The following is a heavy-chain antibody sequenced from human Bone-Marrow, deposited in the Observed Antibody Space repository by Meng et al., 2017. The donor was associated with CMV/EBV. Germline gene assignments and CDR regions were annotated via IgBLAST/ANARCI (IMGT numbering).Heavy chain of an antibody. CDR2: ISAYNGNT. D-gene: IGHD3-22*01. Sequence: ASVNVSCKASGYTFTSYGISWVRQAPGQGLEWMGWISAYNGNTNYAQKLQGRVTMTTDTSTSTAYMELRSLRSDDTAVYYCARDGGAYYDSSGYSYYYYGMDVWGQGTTVTVSS. V-gene: IGHV1-18*01. J-gene: IGHJ6*02. CDR1: GYTFTSYG. CDR3: ARDGGAYYDSSGYSYYYYGMDV.